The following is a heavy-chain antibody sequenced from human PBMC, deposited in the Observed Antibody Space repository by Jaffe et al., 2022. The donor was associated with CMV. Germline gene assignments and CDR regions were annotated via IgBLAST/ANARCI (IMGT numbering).Heavy chain of an antibody. Sequence: QVTLKESGPVLVKPTETLTLTCTVSGFSLSNARMGVSWIRQPPGKALEWLAHIFSNDEKSYSTSLKSRLTISKDTSKSQVVLTMTNMDPVDTATYYCARIQATKYGRVVVVAATPGSYWYFDLWGRGTLVTVSS. CDR1: GFSLSNARMG. CDR2: IFSNDEK. J-gene: IGHJ2*01. D-gene: IGHD2-15*01. V-gene: IGHV2-26*01. CDR3: ARIQATKYGRVVVVAATPGSYWYFDL.